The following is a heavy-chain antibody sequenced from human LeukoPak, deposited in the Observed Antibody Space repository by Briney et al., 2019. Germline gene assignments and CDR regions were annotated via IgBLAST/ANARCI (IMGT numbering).Heavy chain of an antibody. CDR1: GGSISSSNYY. Sequence: SESLSLTCTVSGGSISSSNYYWGWIRQPPGKGLEWIGSIYYSGSTYYNPSLKSRVTISVDTSKNQFSLKLSSVTTADTAVYYCAREYSSSWIDAFDVWGQGTMVTVSS. V-gene: IGHV4-39*07. CDR3: AREYSSSWIDAFDV. J-gene: IGHJ3*01. CDR2: IYYSGST. D-gene: IGHD6-13*01.